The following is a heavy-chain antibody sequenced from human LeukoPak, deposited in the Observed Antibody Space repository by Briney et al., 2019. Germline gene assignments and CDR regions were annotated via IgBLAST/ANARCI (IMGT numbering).Heavy chain of an antibody. CDR1: GYTFTSYG. D-gene: IGHD3-9*01. CDR2: ISAYSGNT. V-gene: IGHV1-18*01. Sequence: ASVKVSCKASGYTFTSYGISWVRQAPGQGLEWMGWISAYSGNTNYAQKLQGRITMTTDTSTSTAYMELRSLRSDDTAVYYCARDGPYDILTGSYYYYYGMDVWGQGTTVTVSS. CDR3: ARDGPYDILTGSYYYYYGMDV. J-gene: IGHJ6*02.